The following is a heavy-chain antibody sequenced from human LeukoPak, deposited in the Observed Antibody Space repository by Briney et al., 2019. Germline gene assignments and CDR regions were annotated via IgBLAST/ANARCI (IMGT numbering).Heavy chain of an antibody. CDR1: GGSFSGYY. J-gene: IGHJ3*02. D-gene: IGHD3-10*01. CDR2: IYYSGST. Sequence: SETLSLTCAVSGGSFSGYYWSWIRQPPGKGLEWIGYIYYSGSTKYNPSLKSRVTISIDTSKKQFSLKLSSVTAADTAVYYCARIGLPGSLPSDAFDIWGQGTTVTVSS. V-gene: IGHV4-59*08. CDR3: ARIGLPGSLPSDAFDI.